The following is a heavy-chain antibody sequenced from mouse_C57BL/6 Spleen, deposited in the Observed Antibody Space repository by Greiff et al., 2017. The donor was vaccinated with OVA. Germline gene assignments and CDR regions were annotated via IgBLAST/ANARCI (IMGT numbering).Heavy chain of an antibody. CDR3: ARREDFEGYFDV. CDR2: ISSGSSTI. Sequence: EVQLQESGGGLVKPGGSLKLSCAASGFTFSDYGMHWVRQAPEKGLEWVAYISSGSSTIYYADTVKGRFTISRDNAKNTLFLQMTSLRSEDTAMYYCARREDFEGYFDVWGTGTTVTVSS. V-gene: IGHV5-17*01. J-gene: IGHJ1*03. CDR1: GFTFSDYG.